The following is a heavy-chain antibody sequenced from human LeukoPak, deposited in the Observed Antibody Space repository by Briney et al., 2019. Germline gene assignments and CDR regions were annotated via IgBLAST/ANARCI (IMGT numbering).Heavy chain of an antibody. Sequence: ASVKVSCKASGYTFTSYGISWVRQAPGQGLEWMGWISAYNGNTNYAQKLQGRVTMTTDKSTSTAYMELSSLRSEDTAVYYCAMVLNYDILTGYYIRHFDYWGQGTLVTVSS. J-gene: IGHJ4*02. CDR1: GYTFTSYG. CDR2: ISAYNGNT. D-gene: IGHD3-9*01. V-gene: IGHV1-18*01. CDR3: AMVLNYDILTGYYIRHFDY.